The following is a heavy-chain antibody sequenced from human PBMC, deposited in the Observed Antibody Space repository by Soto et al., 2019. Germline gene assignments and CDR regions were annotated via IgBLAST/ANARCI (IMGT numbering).Heavy chain of an antibody. CDR3: GFRDLGYCGAGRCYSGYIDV. CDR1: GHTFTNYY. V-gene: IGHV1-46*01. J-gene: IGHJ6*03. CDR2: INPNGGST. Sequence: QVQLVQSGAEVKKPGASVQVSYKASGHTFTNYYVHWVRQAPGQGLDWMGIINPNGGSTSYAQKFQGRVTMTRDTSTTTVYMELSSLRSEDTAAYYCGFRDLGYCGAGRCYSGYIDVWGEGTTVTVSS. D-gene: IGHD2-15*01.